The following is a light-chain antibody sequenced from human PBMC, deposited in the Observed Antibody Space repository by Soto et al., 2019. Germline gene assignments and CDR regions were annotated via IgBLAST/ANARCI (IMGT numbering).Light chain of an antibody. Sequence: QSALTQPASVSGSPGQSITISCTGTSSDVGGYNYVSWYQQHPGKAPKLMIYDNYWRPSGIPDRFSASKSGTSATLGITGLQTGDEADYYCATWDSSLSAVVVGGGTKVTVL. CDR3: ATWDSSLSAVV. V-gene: IGLV1-51*01. CDR2: DNY. J-gene: IGLJ2*01. CDR1: SSDVGGYNY.